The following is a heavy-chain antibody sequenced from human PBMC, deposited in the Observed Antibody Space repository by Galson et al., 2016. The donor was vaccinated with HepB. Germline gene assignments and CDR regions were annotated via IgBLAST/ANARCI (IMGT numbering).Heavy chain of an antibody. V-gene: IGHV1-18*01. CDR3: ARDPRKIRYQLLEIYYYYYAMDF. CDR1: GYTFTTYG. J-gene: IGHJ6*02. D-gene: IGHD2-2*01. CDR2: ISAYNGNT. Sequence: SVKVSCKASGYTFTTYGISWVRQAPGQGLEWMGWISAYNGNTNYAQKLQGRATMTTDTSTSTAYMELRSLRSDDTAVYYCARDPRKIRYQLLEIYYYYYAMDFWGQGTTVTVSS.